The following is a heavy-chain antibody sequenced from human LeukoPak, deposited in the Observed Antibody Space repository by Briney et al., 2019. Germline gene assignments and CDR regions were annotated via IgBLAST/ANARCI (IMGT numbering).Heavy chain of an antibody. J-gene: IGHJ4*02. Sequence: GGSLRLSCAASGFTVSSKYMSWVRRAPGKGLEWVSVISSGGRTYYADSVKGRFTISRDTSKNTLYLQMNSLRAEDTAVYYCARAHGDYPYFDYWGQGTLVTVSS. CDR3: ARAHGDYPYFDY. V-gene: IGHV3-53*01. CDR1: GFTVSSKY. D-gene: IGHD4-17*01. CDR2: ISSGGRT.